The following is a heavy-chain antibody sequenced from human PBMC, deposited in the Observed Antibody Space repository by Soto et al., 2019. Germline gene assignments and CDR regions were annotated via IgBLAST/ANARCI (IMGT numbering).Heavy chain of an antibody. Sequence: TSETLSLTCTVSGGSISSSSYYWGWIRQPPGKGLEWIGSIYYSGSTYYNPSLKSRVTISVDTSKNQFSLKLSSVTAADTAVYYCARVSSRYCSGGSCYSDIQIFDYWGQGMLVTVSS. D-gene: IGHD2-15*01. CDR1: GGSISSSSYY. J-gene: IGHJ4*02. CDR3: ARVSSRYCSGGSCYSDIQIFDY. V-gene: IGHV4-39*01. CDR2: IYYSGST.